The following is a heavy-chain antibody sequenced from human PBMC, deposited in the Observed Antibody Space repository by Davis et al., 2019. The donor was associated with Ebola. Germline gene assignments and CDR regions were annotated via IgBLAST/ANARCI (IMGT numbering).Heavy chain of an antibody. CDR3: ARGSNTGFLEWYNWFDP. Sequence: AASVKVSCKASGGSFNNYAINWVRQAPGQGLEWMGRITPILGIPNYAQKFQGRVTMTRNTSISTAYMELSSLRSEDTAVYYCARGSNTGFLEWYNWFDPWGQGTLVTVSS. CDR1: GGSFNNYA. CDR2: ITPILGIP. J-gene: IGHJ5*02. V-gene: IGHV1-69*04. D-gene: IGHD3-3*01.